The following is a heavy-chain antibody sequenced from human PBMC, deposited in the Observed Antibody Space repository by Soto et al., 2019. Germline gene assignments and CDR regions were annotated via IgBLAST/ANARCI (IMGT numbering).Heavy chain of an antibody. Sequence: QVQLVQSGAEVKKPGSSVKVSCKASGGTFSSYAISWVRQAPGQGLEWMGGIIPIFGTANYAQKFQGRVTITADESTSTAYMELSSLRSEDTAVYYCARVPPPLSVVTPVSYDAFDIWGQGTMVTVSS. CDR2: IIPIFGTA. J-gene: IGHJ3*02. V-gene: IGHV1-69*01. D-gene: IGHD2-21*02. CDR3: ARVPPPLSVVTPVSYDAFDI. CDR1: GGTFSSYA.